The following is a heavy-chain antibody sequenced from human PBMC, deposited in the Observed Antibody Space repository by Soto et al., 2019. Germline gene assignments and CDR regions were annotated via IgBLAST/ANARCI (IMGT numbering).Heavy chain of an antibody. J-gene: IGHJ4*02. CDR2: SSYDGRET. V-gene: IGHV3-30*03. D-gene: IGHD3-10*01. CDR3: ARDSGWPILNFDN. Sequence: GGSLRLSCAASDFYFISYGIHWVRHSPGKGLEWVAASSYDGRETFYADSAKGRFTVSKEMSKNTAFLQMNALRHEDTAVYFCARDSGWPILNFDNWGQGTPVTVSS. CDR1: DFYFISYG.